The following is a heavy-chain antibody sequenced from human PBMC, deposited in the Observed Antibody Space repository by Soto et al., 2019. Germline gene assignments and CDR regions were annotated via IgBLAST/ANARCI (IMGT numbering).Heavy chain of an antibody. Sequence: PSETLSLTCTVSGGSISSYYWSWIRQPPGKGLEWIGYIYYSGSTNYNPSLKSRVTISVDTSKNQFSLKLSSVTAADTAVYYCARHERAGGRLQREPGTAVAGTIDYWGQGTLVTVSS. CDR2: IYYSGST. CDR1: GGSISSYY. CDR3: ARHERAGGRLQREPGTAVAGTIDY. J-gene: IGHJ4*02. V-gene: IGHV4-59*08. D-gene: IGHD6-19*01.